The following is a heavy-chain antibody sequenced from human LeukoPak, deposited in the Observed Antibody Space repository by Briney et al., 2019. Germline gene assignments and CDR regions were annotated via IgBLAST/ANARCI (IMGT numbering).Heavy chain of an antibody. CDR3: AGGPPWYFDWFPNDYYYYGMDV. CDR2: ISAYNGNP. CDR1: GYTFTSYG. J-gene: IGHJ6*02. D-gene: IGHD3-9*01. Sequence: ASVKVSCKASGYTFTSYGISWVRQAPGQGLEWMGWISAYNGNPNYAQKLQGRVTMTTDTSTSTAYMELRSLRSDDTAVYYCAGGPPWYFDWFPNDYYYYGMDVWGQGTTVTVSS. V-gene: IGHV1-18*01.